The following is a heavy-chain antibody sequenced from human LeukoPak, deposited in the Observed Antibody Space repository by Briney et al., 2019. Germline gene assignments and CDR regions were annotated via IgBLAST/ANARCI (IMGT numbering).Heavy chain of an antibody. CDR2: ISSSSYI. CDR3: ARGGGYSYSPIDY. Sequence: PGGSLRLSCAASGFSFDTYSMNWVRQAPGKGLEWVSSISSSSYIYYADSVKGRFTISRDNAKNSLYLQMNSLRAEDTAVYYCARGGGYSYSPIDYWGQGALVTVSS. V-gene: IGHV3-21*01. D-gene: IGHD6-13*01. J-gene: IGHJ4*02. CDR1: GFSFDTYS.